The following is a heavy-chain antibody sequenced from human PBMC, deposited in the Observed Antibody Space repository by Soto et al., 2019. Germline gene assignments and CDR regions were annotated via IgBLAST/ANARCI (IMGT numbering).Heavy chain of an antibody. CDR2: ISSSSSYI. Sequence: GSLRLSCAASGFTFSSYSMNWVRQAPGKGLEWVSSISSSSSYIYYADSVKGRFTISRDNAKNSLYLQMNSLRAEDTAVYYCARENSWDAFDIWGQGTMVTVSS. J-gene: IGHJ3*02. V-gene: IGHV3-21*01. D-gene: IGHD6-13*01. CDR3: ARENSWDAFDI. CDR1: GFTFSSYS.